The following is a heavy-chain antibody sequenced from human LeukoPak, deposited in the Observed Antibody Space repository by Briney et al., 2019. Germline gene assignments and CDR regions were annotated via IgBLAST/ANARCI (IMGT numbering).Heavy chain of an antibody. CDR3: ARGGSSWYRNYFDY. Sequence: SETLSLTCTVSGGSISSYYWSWIRQPPGKGLEWIGYIHYSGSTNYNPSLKSRVTISVDTSKNQFSLKLSSVTAADTAVYYCARGGSSWYRNYFDYWGQGTLVTVSS. V-gene: IGHV4-59*01. D-gene: IGHD6-13*01. J-gene: IGHJ4*02. CDR2: IHYSGST. CDR1: GGSISSYY.